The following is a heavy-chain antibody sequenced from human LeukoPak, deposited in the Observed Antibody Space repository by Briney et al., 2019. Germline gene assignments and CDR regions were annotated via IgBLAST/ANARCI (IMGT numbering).Heavy chain of an antibody. J-gene: IGHJ4*02. CDR2: ISVYNGNT. CDR1: GCTFTSYG. Sequence: ASVKVSCKTSGCTFTSYGVSWVRQAPGQGLEWMGWISVYNGNTIYAEKLQGRVTVTTDTSTTTAYMELRSLRSDDTAVYYCARAQTTGFGESIDYWGQGNLVTVSS. V-gene: IGHV1-18*01. D-gene: IGHD3-10*01. CDR3: ARAQTTGFGESIDY.